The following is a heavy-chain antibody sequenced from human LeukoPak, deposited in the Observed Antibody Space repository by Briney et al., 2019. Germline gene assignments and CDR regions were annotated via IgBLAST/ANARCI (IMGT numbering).Heavy chain of an antibody. J-gene: IGHJ4*02. CDR1: GYTFTGYY. D-gene: IGHD2-2*01. Sequence: ASVKVSCKASGYTFTGYYMHWVRQAPGQGLEWMGWINPNSGGTNYAQKFQGWVTMTRDTSISTAYMELSRLRSDDTAVYYRARGYCSSTSCFYYFDYWGQGTLVTVSS. CDR2: INPNSGGT. CDR3: ARGYCSSTSCFYYFDY. V-gene: IGHV1-2*04.